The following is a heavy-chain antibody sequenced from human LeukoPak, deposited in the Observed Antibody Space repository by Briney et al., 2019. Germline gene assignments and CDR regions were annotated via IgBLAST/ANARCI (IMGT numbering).Heavy chain of an antibody. J-gene: IGHJ5*02. CDR1: GGSISSYY. V-gene: IGHV4-59*08. CDR2: IYYSGST. Sequence: SETLSLTCTVSGGSISSYYWSWIRQPPGKGLEWIGYIYYSGSTNYNPFLKSRVTISVDTSKNQFSLKLSSVTAADTAAYYCARHLLVRGVSWFDPWGQGTLVTVSS. D-gene: IGHD3-10*01. CDR3: ARHLLVRGVSWFDP.